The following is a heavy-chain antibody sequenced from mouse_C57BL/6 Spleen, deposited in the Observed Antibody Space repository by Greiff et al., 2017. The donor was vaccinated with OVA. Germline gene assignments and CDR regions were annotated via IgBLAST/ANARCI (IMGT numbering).Heavy chain of an antibody. Sequence: QVQLKESGPGLVAPSQSLSITCTVSGFSLTSYGVHWVRQPPGKGLEWLVVIWSDGSTTYNSALKSRLSISKDNSKSQVFLKMNSLQTDDTAMYYCARQRDYYGSRSYAMDYWGQGTSVTVSS. D-gene: IGHD1-1*01. CDR1: GFSLTSYG. J-gene: IGHJ4*01. CDR2: IWSDGST. V-gene: IGHV2-6-1*01. CDR3: ARQRDYYGSRSYAMDY.